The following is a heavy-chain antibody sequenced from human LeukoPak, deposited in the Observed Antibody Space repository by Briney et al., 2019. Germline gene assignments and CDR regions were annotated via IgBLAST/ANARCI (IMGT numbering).Heavy chain of an antibody. CDR2: IYGGGNT. V-gene: IGHV3-53*01. CDR1: GFIVSSNY. J-gene: IGHJ3*02. D-gene: IGHD3-10*02. CDR3: ARSMSGGDAFDI. Sequence: GGSLRLSCAASGFIVSSNYMTWVRQAPGKGLECVSVIYGGGNTYYADSVGGRFTISRDNSKNTLYLQMNSLRAEDTAVYYCARSMSGGDAFDIWGQGTMVTVSS.